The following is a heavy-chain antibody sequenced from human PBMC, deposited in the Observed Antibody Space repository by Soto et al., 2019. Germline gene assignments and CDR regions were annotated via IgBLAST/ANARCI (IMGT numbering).Heavy chain of an antibody. CDR1: GGSFSGYY. Sequence: QVQLQQWGAGLLKPSETLSLTCAVYGGSFSGYYWSWIRQPPGKGLEWIGEINHSGSTNYNPSLKSRVTISVDTSKNQFSLKLSPVTAVDTAVYYCARGRQLVDYYYYYMDVWVKGTTVTVSS. D-gene: IGHD6-6*01. J-gene: IGHJ6*03. CDR2: INHSGST. CDR3: ARGRQLVDYYYYYMDV. V-gene: IGHV4-34*01.